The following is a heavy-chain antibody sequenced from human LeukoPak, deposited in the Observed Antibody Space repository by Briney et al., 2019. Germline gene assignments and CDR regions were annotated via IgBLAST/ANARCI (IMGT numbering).Heavy chain of an antibody. Sequence: SETLSLTCTVSGGSISSYYWSWIRQPPGKGLEWIGYIYYSGSTNYNPSLKSRVTISVDTSKNQFSLKLSSVTAADTAVYHCARTLEYQLLFGSFDIWGQGTMVTVSS. V-gene: IGHV4-59*01. D-gene: IGHD2-2*01. CDR1: GGSISSYY. CDR3: ARTLEYQLLFGSFDI. CDR2: IYYSGST. J-gene: IGHJ3*02.